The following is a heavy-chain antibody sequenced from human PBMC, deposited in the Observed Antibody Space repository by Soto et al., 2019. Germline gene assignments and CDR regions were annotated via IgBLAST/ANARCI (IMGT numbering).Heavy chain of an antibody. CDR2: ISGSGGST. J-gene: IGHJ4*02. Sequence: EVQLLESGGGLVQPGGSLRLSCAASGFTFSSYAMSWVRQAPGKGLEWVSAISGSGGSTYYADSVKGRFTISRDNSKNTLYLQMNSLRAEDTAVYYCAKAPAGVVAEVEYYFDYWGQGTLVTVSS. CDR3: AKAPAGVVAEVEYYFDY. CDR1: GFTFSSYA. D-gene: IGHD2-15*01. V-gene: IGHV3-23*01.